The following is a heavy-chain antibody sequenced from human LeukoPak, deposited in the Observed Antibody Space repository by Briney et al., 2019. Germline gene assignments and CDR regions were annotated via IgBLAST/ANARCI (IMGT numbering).Heavy chain of an antibody. V-gene: IGHV4-59*12. CDR3: ARVGDSSGYENWFVP. J-gene: IGHJ5*02. Sequence: SETLSLSCTVSGGSISGYYWSWIRQPPGKGLEWIGYVYYSGSTNYNPSLKNRVSMSVDTSSNQFSLKLTSVTAADTAVYYCARVGDSSGYENWFVPWGQGTLVTVSS. D-gene: IGHD3-22*01. CDR2: VYYSGST. CDR1: GGSISGYY.